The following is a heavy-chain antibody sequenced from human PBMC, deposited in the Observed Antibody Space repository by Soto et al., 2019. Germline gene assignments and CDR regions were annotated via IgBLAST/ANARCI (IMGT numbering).Heavy chain of an antibody. CDR3: ARGVRITIFGVVIMRDIDY. CDR1: GGSISSCGYY. Sequence: SETLSLTCTVSGGSISSCGYYWSWIRQHPGKGLEWIGYIYYSGSTYYNTSLKSRVTISVDTSKNQFSLKLSSVTAADTAVYYCARGVRITIFGVVIMRDIDYWGQGTLVTVSS. V-gene: IGHV4-31*03. D-gene: IGHD3-3*01. J-gene: IGHJ4*02. CDR2: IYYSGST.